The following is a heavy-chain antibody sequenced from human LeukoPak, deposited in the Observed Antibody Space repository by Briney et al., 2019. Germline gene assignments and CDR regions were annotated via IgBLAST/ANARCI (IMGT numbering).Heavy chain of an antibody. CDR2: IYTSGST. Sequence: SETLSLTCSVSGGSISSYHWSWIRQPAGKGPEWIGRIYTSGSTNYNPSLKSRVTMSVDTSKNQFSLQLTSVTAAADTAVYYCARDGIRVRNRDGYNGRYYYYMDVWGKGTTVAVSS. J-gene: IGHJ6*03. D-gene: IGHD5-24*01. CDR1: GGSISSYH. V-gene: IGHV4-4*07. CDR3: ARDGIRVRNRDGYNGRYYYYMDV.